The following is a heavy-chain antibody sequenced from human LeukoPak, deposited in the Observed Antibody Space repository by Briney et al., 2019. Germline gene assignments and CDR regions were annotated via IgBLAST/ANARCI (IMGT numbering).Heavy chain of an antibody. D-gene: IGHD6-19*01. J-gene: IGHJ4*02. V-gene: IGHV4-34*01. CDR3: ARRGGFGSSGWYGYDY. CDR1: GGSFSGYY. Sequence: SETLSLTCAVYGGSFSGYYWSWIRQPPGKGLEWIGEINHSGSTNYNPSLKSRVTISVDTSKNQFSLKLSSVTAADTAVYYCARRGGFGSSGWYGYDYWGQGTLVTVSS. CDR2: INHSGST.